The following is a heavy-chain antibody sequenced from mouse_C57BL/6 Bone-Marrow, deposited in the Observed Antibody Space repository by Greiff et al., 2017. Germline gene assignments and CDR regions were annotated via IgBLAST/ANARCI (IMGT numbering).Heavy chain of an antibody. CDR1: GYSFTSYY. V-gene: IGHV1-66*01. Sequence: VQLQQSGPELVKPGASVKISCKASGYSFTSYYIHWVKQRPGQGLEWIGWIYPGSGNTKYNEKFKGKATLTADPSSSTAYMQLSSLTSEDSAVYYWAKTALATDYWGQGTTLTVSS. D-gene: IGHD3-1*01. J-gene: IGHJ2*01. CDR2: IYPGSGNT. CDR3: AKTALATDY.